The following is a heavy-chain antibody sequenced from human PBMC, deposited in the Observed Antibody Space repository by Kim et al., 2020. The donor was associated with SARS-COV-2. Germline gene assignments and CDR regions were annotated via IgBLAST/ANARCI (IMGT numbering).Heavy chain of an antibody. D-gene: IGHD3-22*01. Sequence: ADSVKRRFTISRDNSKNTLYLQMNSLRAEDTAVYYCAKDYYYDSSGPFDYWGQGTLVTVSS. CDR3: AKDYYYDSSGPFDY. J-gene: IGHJ4*02. V-gene: IGHV3-30*02.